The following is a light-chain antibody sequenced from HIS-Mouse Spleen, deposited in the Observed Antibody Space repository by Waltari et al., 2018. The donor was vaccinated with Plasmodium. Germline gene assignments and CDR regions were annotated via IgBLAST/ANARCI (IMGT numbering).Light chain of an antibody. CDR1: QSVSSN. CDR3: QQYNNWSFT. V-gene: IGKV3-15*01. J-gene: IGKJ3*01. Sequence: EIVMTQSPATLSVSPGERATFSCRASQSVSSNLAWYQQKPGQAPRLLIYGSSNRATGITARFSGSGSGTEFTLTISSLQSEDFAVYYCQQYNNWSFTFGPGTKVDIK. CDR2: GSS.